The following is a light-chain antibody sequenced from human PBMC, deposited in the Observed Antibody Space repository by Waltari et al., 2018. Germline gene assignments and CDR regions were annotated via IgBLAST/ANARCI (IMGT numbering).Light chain of an antibody. CDR3: QHATGDPLFI. Sequence: DVQLTQSPSFLSASVGARAVITCRASEDMKFYLAWYQQKPGRVPRLLVYAATTLQSGVPARFSGDASETEYTLTISSLQPEDSATYYCQHATGDPLFIFGQGTKLEIK. V-gene: IGKV1-9*01. CDR2: AAT. CDR1: EDMKFY. J-gene: IGKJ2*01.